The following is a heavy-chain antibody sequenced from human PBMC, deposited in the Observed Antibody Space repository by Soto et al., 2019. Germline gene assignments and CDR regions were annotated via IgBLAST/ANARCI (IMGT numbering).Heavy chain of an antibody. CDR3: ARDEGYSSGGYQVGYYYYYYMDV. D-gene: IGHD6-19*01. CDR2: ISAYNGNT. J-gene: IGHJ6*03. V-gene: IGHV1-18*01. Sequence: ASVKVSCKASGYTFTSYGISWVRQAPGQGLEWMGWISAYNGNTNYAQKLQGRVTMTTDTSTSTAYMELRSLRSDDTAGYYCARDEGYSSGGYQVGYYYYYYMDVGGKGTRVTVSS. CDR1: GYTFTSYG.